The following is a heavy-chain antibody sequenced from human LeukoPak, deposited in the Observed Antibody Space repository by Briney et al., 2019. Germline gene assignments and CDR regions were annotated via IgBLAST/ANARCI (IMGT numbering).Heavy chain of an antibody. V-gene: IGHV4-59*01. CDR1: GASISSYY. D-gene: IGHD5-18*01. CDR3: ARDTAMDY. Sequence: SETLSLTCTVPGASISSYYWSWIRQPPGKGLEWIGYIYYSGSTNYNPSLKSRVTISVDTSKNQFSLKLSSVTAADTAVYYCARDTAMDYWGQGTLVTVSS. CDR2: IYYSGST. J-gene: IGHJ4*02.